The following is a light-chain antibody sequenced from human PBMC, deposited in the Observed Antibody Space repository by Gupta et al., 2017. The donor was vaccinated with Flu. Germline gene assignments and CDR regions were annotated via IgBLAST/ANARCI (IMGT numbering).Light chain of an antibody. CDR3: QQYGSSPKYT. CDR1: QSVSSSY. V-gene: IGKV3D-20*01. CDR2: DAS. J-gene: IGKJ2*01. Sequence: EIVLTQSAATQSLSPGESATLSCGASQSVSSSYLAWYQQKPGLAPRLLIYDASSRATGIPDRFSGSGSGTDFTLTISRLEPEDFAVYYCQQYGSSPKYTFGQGTKLEIK.